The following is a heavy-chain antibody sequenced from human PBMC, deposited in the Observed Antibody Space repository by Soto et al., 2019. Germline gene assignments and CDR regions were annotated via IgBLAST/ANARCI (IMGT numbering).Heavy chain of an antibody. V-gene: IGHV3-53*01. J-gene: IGHJ4*02. Sequence: VQLVESGGGLIQPGGSLRLSCAASGFTVSSNHMTWIRQAPGRGPEWVSTIDHRGDTVYADSVKGRFAIARENSKNMLYLRMNSLRPEDTAGYYCATGVDAAKDGYWGQGTLVTVSS. D-gene: IGHD5-18*01. CDR3: ATGVDAAKDGY. CDR2: IDHRGDT. CDR1: GFTVSSNH.